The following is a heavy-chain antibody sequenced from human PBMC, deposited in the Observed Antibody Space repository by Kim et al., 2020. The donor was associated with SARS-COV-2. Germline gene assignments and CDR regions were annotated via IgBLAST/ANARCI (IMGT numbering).Heavy chain of an antibody. CDR3: AKGLYGDYVYPFDP. J-gene: IGHJ5*02. V-gene: IGHV3-30*18. CDR2: ISYDGSNK. Sequence: GGSLRLSCAASGFTFSSYGMHWVRQAPGKGLEWVAVISYDGSNKYYADSVKGRFTISRDNSKNTLYLQMNSLRAEDTAVYYCAKGLYGDYVYPFDPWGQGTLVTVSS. CDR1: GFTFSSYG. D-gene: IGHD4-17*01.